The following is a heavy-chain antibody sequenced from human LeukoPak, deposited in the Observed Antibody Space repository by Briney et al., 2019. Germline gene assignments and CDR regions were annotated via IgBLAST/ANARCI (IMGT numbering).Heavy chain of an antibody. Sequence: ASVKVSCKASGYTFTSYYMHWVRQAPGQGLEWMGIINPSGGSTSYAQKFQGRVTMTRDMSTSTVYMELSSLRSDDTAVYYCARSPDRYYDILTGYYNIWFDPWGQGTLVTVSS. V-gene: IGHV1-46*01. CDR3: ARSPDRYYDILTGYYNIWFDP. J-gene: IGHJ5*02. CDR2: INPSGGST. CDR1: GYTFTSYY. D-gene: IGHD3-9*01.